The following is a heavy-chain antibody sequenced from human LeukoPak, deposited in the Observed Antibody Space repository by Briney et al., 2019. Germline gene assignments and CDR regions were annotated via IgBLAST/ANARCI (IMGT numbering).Heavy chain of an antibody. D-gene: IGHD3-10*01. CDR1: GFTFSSYW. CDR2: INSDGTGT. J-gene: IGHJ4*02. CDR3: TRGGSYGSFDS. Sequence: GGSLRLSCAASGFTFSSYWMHWVRQAPGKGLVWVSRINSDGTGTSYADSVKGRFTISRDNAKNTLYLQMNSLRAEDTAVYYCTRGGSYGSFDSWGQGTLVTVSS. V-gene: IGHV3-74*01.